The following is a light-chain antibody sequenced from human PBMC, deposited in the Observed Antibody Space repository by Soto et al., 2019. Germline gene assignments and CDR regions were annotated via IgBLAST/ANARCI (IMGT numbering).Light chain of an antibody. V-gene: IGLV2-14*01. J-gene: IGLJ3*02. CDR1: GSDVGSYNY. CDR3: SSYTTDTIWA. CDR2: EVN. Sequence: QSVLTQPASVSGSPGQSITLSCIGTGSDVGSYNYVSWYQQRPGKAPKLMIYEVNNRPSGVSDRFSGSKSANTASLTISGLQSEDEATYYCSSYTTDTIWAFGGGTKVTVL.